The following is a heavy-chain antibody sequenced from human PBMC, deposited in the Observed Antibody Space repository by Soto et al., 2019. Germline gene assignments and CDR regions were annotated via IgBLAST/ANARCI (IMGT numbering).Heavy chain of an antibody. V-gene: IGHV3-21*01. CDR1: GFTFSYYP. Sequence: GGSLRLSCAASGFTFSYYPMHWVRQAPGKGLEWVSSISSSSSYIYYADSVKGRFTISRDNAKNSLYLQMNSLRAEDTAVYYCARGSDSSSWYDWFDPWGQGTLVTVSS. D-gene: IGHD6-13*01. CDR3: ARGSDSSSWYDWFDP. CDR2: ISSSSSYI. J-gene: IGHJ5*02.